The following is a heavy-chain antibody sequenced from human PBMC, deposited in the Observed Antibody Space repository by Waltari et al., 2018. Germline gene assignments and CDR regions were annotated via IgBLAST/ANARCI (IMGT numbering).Heavy chain of an antibody. CDR1: GYTFTSYA. D-gene: IGHD6-13*01. CDR3: ARDFIGAAGTRYNWFDP. Sequence: QVQLVQSGAEVKKPGASVKVSCKASGYTFTSYAMHWVRQAPGQRLEWMGWINAGNGNTKYSQKFQGRVTITRDTSASTAYMELSSLRSEDTAVYYCARDFIGAAGTRYNWFDPWGQGTLVTVSS. J-gene: IGHJ5*02. CDR2: INAGNGNT. V-gene: IGHV1-3*01.